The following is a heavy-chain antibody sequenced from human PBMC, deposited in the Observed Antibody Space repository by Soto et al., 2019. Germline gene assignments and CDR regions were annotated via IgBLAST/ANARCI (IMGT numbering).Heavy chain of an antibody. CDR3: ARLPVPAYYYDSSGYNWFDP. J-gene: IGHJ5*02. CDR2: IYPGDSDT. D-gene: IGHD3-22*01. CDR1: GYSFTSYW. V-gene: IGHV5-51*01. Sequence: GESLKISCKGSGYSFTSYWIGWVRQMPGKGLEWMGIIYPGDSDTRYSPSFQGQVTISADKSISTAYLQWSSLKAPDTAMYYCARLPVPAYYYDSSGYNWFDPWGQGTLVTVSS.